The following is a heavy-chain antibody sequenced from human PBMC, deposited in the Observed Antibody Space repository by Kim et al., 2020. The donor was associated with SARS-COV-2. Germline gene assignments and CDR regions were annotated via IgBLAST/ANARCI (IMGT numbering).Heavy chain of an antibody. D-gene: IGHD3-10*01. J-gene: IGHJ6*02. V-gene: IGHV3-23*03. CDR3: AKDSGGGYYYYYGMDV. Sequence: SVQGRLTIARDDSKNTLYLQMNSLRAEDTAVYYCAKDSGGGYYYYYGMDVWGQGTTVTVSS.